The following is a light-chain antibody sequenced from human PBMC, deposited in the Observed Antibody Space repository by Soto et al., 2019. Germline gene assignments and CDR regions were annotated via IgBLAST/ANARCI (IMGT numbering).Light chain of an antibody. V-gene: IGKV1-5*01. CDR2: DAS. CDR1: QSISSW. Sequence: DIQMTQSPSTLSASVGDRVTITCRASQSISSWLAWYQQKPGKAPKLLIYDASSLESGVPSRFSGSGSATVFTLTSSSLQPDDFATYYCQQYNSYPWTFGQGTKVEIK. CDR3: QQYNSYPWT. J-gene: IGKJ1*01.